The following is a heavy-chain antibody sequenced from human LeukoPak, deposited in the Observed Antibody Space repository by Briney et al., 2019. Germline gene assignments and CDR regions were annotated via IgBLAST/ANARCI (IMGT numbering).Heavy chain of an antibody. CDR2: IWYDGSNK. V-gene: IGHV3-33*01. CDR3: ARDVVRGVIYYYYGTDV. CDR1: GFTFSSYG. D-gene: IGHD3-10*01. J-gene: IGHJ6*04. Sequence: GGSLRLSCAASGFTFSSYGMHWVRQAPGKGLEWVAVIWYDGSNKYYADSVKGRFTISRDNSKNTLYLQMNSLRAEDTAVYYCARDVVRGVIYYYYGTDVWGKGTTVTVSS.